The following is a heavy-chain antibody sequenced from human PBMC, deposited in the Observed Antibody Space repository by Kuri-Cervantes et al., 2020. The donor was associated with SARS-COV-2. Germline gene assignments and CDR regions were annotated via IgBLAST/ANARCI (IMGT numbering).Heavy chain of an antibody. V-gene: IGHV3-48*01. CDR2: ISSSSSTI. J-gene: IGHJ4*02. CDR1: GFTFSSYS. Sequence: GESLKISCAASGFTFSSYSMNWVRQAPGKGLEWVSYISSSSSTIYYADSVKGRFTISRDNAKNSLYLQMGSLRGEDTAVYYCAREISVAGSRYFDLWGQGALVTVSS. D-gene: IGHD6-19*01. CDR3: AREISVAGSRYFDL.